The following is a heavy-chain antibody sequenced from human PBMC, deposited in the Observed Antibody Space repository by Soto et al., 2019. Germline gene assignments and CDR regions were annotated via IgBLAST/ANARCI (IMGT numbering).Heavy chain of an antibody. V-gene: IGHV1-69*13. J-gene: IGHJ4*02. CDR3: ASVGYPPYYFDY. CDR2: IIPIFGTA. CDR1: GGTFSSYA. D-gene: IGHD1-1*01. Sequence: SVKVSCKASGGTFSSYAISWVRQAPGQGLEWMGGIIPIFGTANYAQKFQGRVTITADESTSTAYMELSSLRSEDTAVYYCASVGYPPYYFDYWVQGTLVTVSS.